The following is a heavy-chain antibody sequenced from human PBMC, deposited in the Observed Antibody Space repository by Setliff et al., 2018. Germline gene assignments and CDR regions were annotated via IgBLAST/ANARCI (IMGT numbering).Heavy chain of an antibody. CDR2: MYHSGST. CDR3: ARGGMAAANRKGVFEY. D-gene: IGHD6-13*01. J-gene: IGHJ4*02. CDR1: YYSISSGYY. V-gene: IGHV4-38-2*01. Sequence: TLSLTCAVSYYSISSGYYWGWIRQPPGKGLEWIGSMYHSGSTYYSPSLESRVTISVDMSKNHLSLKLSSVTAADTAVYYCARGGMAAANRKGVFEYWGQGTLVTVSS.